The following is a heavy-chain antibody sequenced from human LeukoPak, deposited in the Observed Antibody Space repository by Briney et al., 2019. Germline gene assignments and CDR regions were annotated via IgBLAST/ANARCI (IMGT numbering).Heavy chain of an antibody. D-gene: IGHD2-15*01. Sequence: TGGSLRLSCAASEFTVSSTYMTWVRQAPGKGLEWVSVIYDGDNTNYADSVRGRFIISRDNSKNTLYLQMNSLRAEDTAVYYCANYCSGGSCNGGYWGQGTLVTVSS. J-gene: IGHJ4*02. CDR3: ANYCSGGSCNGGY. CDR1: EFTVSSTY. CDR2: IYDGDNT. V-gene: IGHV3-66*01.